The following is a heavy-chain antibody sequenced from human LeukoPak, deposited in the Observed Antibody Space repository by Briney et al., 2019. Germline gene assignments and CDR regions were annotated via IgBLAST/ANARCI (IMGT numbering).Heavy chain of an antibody. CDR1: GYTFTGYF. V-gene: IGHV1-2*02. D-gene: IGHD6-25*01. J-gene: IGHJ6*02. Sequence: ASVKVSCKASGYTFTGYFIYWVRQAPGQGLEWMGWTNPATGGTSFAQKFQGRVTMTRDTSISTAYMEVGRLRSDDTAVYFCARAAARGDKAMDVWGQGTTVTVSS. CDR3: ARAAARGDKAMDV. CDR2: TNPATGGT.